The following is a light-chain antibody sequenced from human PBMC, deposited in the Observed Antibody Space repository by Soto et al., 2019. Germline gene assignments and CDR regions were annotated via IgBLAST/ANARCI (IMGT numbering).Light chain of an antibody. CDR1: SSNVGYYNL. Sequence: QSALTQPASVSGSPGQSITISCTGTSSNVGYYNLISWYQQHPGKAPKLMIFEATQRPSGVSNRFSGSKSGNTASLTISGLQAEDEADYYCCSYAGSSTWVFGGGTKLTVL. CDR2: EAT. V-gene: IGLV2-23*01. CDR3: CSYAGSSTWV. J-gene: IGLJ3*02.